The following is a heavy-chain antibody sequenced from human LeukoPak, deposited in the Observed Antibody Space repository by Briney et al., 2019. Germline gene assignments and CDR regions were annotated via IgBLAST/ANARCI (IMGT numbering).Heavy chain of an antibody. Sequence: SETLSLTCTVSGGSISSYYWSWIRQPPGKGLEWIGYVYYSGNTNYNPSLKSRVTISVDTSKNQFSLKLSSVTAADTAVYYCARIYDSMDWFDPWGQGTLVTVSS. J-gene: IGHJ5*02. CDR3: ARIYDSMDWFDP. V-gene: IGHV4-59*01. CDR2: VYYSGNT. D-gene: IGHD3-16*01. CDR1: GGSISSYY.